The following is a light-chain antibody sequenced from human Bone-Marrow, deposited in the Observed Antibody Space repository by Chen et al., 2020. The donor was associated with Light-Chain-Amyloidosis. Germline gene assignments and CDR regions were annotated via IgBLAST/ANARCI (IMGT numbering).Light chain of an antibody. CDR1: SSAV. Sequence: QSALTQPASVSGPPGQSITVSCTGASSAVSWYQQHPGNAPKLVIYDVINRPSGVSSRFSGSKSGNTASLTISGLQAEDEADYFCSSSATRNTWVFGGGTKLTVL. CDR3: SSSATRNTWV. CDR2: DVI. V-gene: IGLV2-14*03. J-gene: IGLJ3*02.